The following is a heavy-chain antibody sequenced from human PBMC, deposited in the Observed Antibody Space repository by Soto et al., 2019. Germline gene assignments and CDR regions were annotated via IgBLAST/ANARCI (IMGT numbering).Heavy chain of an antibody. J-gene: IGHJ6*02. Sequence: QVQLVQSGAEVKKPGSSVKVSCKASGGTFSSYAISWVRQAPGQGLEWMGGIIPIFGTANYAQKFQGRVTITADESTSTAYMELSSLRYEDTSVYYCARAPRGGYGDYYYGMDVWGQGTTVTVSS. CDR2: IIPIFGTA. CDR1: GGTFSSYA. D-gene: IGHD4-17*01. V-gene: IGHV1-69*12. CDR3: ARAPRGGYGDYYYGMDV.